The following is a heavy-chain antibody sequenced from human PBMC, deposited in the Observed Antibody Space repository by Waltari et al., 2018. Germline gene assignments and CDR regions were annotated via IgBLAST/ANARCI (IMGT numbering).Heavy chain of an antibody. CDR2: INPSGST. D-gene: IGHD3-10*01. CDR3: ASGRYGSGTAYSVDY. J-gene: IGHJ4*02. V-gene: IGHV4-34*01. CDR1: GGSFSGYY. Sequence: QVQLQQWGAGLLKPSETLSLTCAVYGGSFSGYYWSWIRQPPGKGLELIREINPSGSTNYNPPSNSRVALSVATAKNNFPPKLSSVTAADTALYYFASGRYGSGTAYSVDYWGQGTLVTVSS.